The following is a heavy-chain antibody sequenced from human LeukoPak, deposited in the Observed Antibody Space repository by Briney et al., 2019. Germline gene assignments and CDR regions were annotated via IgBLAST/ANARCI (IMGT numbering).Heavy chain of an antibody. J-gene: IGHJ5*02. D-gene: IGHD5-24*01. CDR3: ARGGRWLQLRGWFDP. CDR2: INHSGST. CDR1: GGSFSGYY. V-gene: IGHV4-34*01. Sequence: SETLSLTCAVYGGSFSGYYWSWIRQPPGKGLEWIGEINHSGSTNYNPSLKSRVTISVDTSKNQSSLKLSSVTAADTAVYYCARGGRWLQLRGWFDPWGQGTLVTVSS.